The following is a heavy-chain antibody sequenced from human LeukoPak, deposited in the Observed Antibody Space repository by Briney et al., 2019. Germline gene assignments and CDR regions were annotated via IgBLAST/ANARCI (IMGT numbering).Heavy chain of an antibody. CDR1: GGSFSGYY. Sequence: SETLSLTCAVYGGSFSGYYWSWIRQPPGKGLEWIGEINHSGSTNYNPSLKSRVTISVDTSKNQFSLKLSSVTAADTAVYYCARVQDDYYDSSGYYYIRAYAFDIWGQGTMVTVSS. V-gene: IGHV4-34*01. CDR2: INHSGST. J-gene: IGHJ3*02. D-gene: IGHD3-22*01. CDR3: ARVQDDYYDSSGYYYIRAYAFDI.